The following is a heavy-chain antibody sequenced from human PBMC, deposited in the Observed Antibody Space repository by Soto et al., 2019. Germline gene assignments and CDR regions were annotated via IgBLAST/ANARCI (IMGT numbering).Heavy chain of an antibody. CDR1: GFTFSSYG. CDR2: MWYDGSNK. CDR3: ARDGDSRSWHTYYYYGMDV. J-gene: IGHJ6*02. Sequence: HPGGSLRLSCAASGFTFSSYGMHWVRQAPGKGLEWVAVMWYDGSNKYYADSVKGRFTISRDNSKNTLYLQMNSLRAEDTAVYYCARDGDSRSWHTYYYYGMDVWGQGTTVTVSS. D-gene: IGHD6-13*01. V-gene: IGHV3-33*01.